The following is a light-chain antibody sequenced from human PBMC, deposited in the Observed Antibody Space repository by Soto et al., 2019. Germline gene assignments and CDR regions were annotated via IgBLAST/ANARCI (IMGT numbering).Light chain of an antibody. J-gene: IGKJ1*01. V-gene: IGKV3-15*01. CDR2: GVS. CDR1: QSVSSN. Sequence: EIVMTQSPGTLSVSPGERATLSCRASQSVSSNLAWYQQKPGQGPRFLIYGVSTRATGIPDRFSGSGSGTEFTLTISSLQSEDFAIYYCQQYNNWPWTFGQGTKVEIK. CDR3: QQYNNWPWT.